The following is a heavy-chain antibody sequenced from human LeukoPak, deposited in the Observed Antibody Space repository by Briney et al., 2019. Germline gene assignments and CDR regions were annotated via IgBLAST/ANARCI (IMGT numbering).Heavy chain of an antibody. CDR1: GFTFSSYS. Sequence: GGSLRLSCAAPGFTFSSYSLNWVRQAPGKGLEWVSSISSSSTDISNADSVKGRFTISRDNAKNSLYLQMNSLRAEDTAVYYCAREHVSGGSYYDYWGQGTLVTVSS. V-gene: IGHV3-21*01. CDR2: ISSSSTDI. D-gene: IGHD2-15*01. J-gene: IGHJ4*02. CDR3: AREHVSGGSYYDY.